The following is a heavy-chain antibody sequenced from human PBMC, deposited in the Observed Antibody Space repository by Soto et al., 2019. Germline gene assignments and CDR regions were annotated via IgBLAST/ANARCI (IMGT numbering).Heavy chain of an antibody. Sequence: QVQLEESGGGVVQSGRSLRLSCAASGFTFNFFSLHWVRQAPGKGLEWVAVISDVGSNKYYADFVKGRFTISRDNSKNTLYLEMNSLRTEETAVYCCARASNKYFSSRRSGFDIWGQGTMVTVSS. CDR3: ARASNKYFSSRRSGFDI. V-gene: IGHV3-30-3*01. CDR1: GFTFNFFS. CDR2: ISDVGSNK. D-gene: IGHD3-3*01. J-gene: IGHJ3*02.